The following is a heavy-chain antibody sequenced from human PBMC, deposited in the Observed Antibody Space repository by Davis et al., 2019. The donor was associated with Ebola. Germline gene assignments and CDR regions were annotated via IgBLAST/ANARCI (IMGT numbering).Heavy chain of an antibody. CDR2: INHSGST. V-gene: IGHV4-34*09. CDR3: ARDRSAYYYGSGSYYTIPYGMDV. J-gene: IGHJ6*02. CDR1: GGSFSGYY. D-gene: IGHD3-10*01. Sequence: LRLSCAVYGGSFSGYYWSWIRQPPGKGLEWIGEINHSGSTNYNPSLKSRVTISVDTSKNQFSLKLSSVTAADTAVYYCARDRSAYYYGSGSYYTIPYGMDVWGQGTTVTVSS.